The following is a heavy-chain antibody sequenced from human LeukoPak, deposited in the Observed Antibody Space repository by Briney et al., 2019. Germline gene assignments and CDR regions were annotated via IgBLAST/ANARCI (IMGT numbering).Heavy chain of an antibody. D-gene: IGHD6-19*01. J-gene: IGHJ4*02. V-gene: IGHV3-23*01. CDR3: AKEVAVAGFDY. Sequence: RGGSLRLSCDASGFTFSNAWMSWVRQAPGKGLEWVSAISGSGGSTYYADSVKGRSTISRDNSKNTLYLQMNSLRAEDTAVYYCAKEVAVAGFDYWGQGTLVTVSS. CDR1: GFTFSNAW. CDR2: ISGSGGST.